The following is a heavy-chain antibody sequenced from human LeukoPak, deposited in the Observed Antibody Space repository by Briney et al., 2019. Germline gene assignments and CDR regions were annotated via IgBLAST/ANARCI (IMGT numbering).Heavy chain of an antibody. CDR2: IIACNGNT. CDR1: GYTFTSYG. CDR3: ARAPRSWGFDS. V-gene: IGHV1-18*01. Sequence: ASVKVSCKASGYTFTSYGVNWVRQAPGQGLEGMGWIIACNGNTNYAQKLQGRVTMTTDTSTSTAYMEPRSLRSDDTAVYYCARAPRSWGFDSGGQGPLVTVPS. J-gene: IGHJ4*02. D-gene: IGHD7-27*01.